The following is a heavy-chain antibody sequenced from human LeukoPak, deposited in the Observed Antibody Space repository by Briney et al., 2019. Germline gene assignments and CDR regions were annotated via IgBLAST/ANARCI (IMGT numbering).Heavy chain of an antibody. CDR2: ISYDGSNK. V-gene: IGHV3-30-3*01. CDR3: ARDQRSSSWFDY. CDR1: GFTSSSYA. Sequence: GRSLRLSCAASGFTSSSYAMNWVRQAPGKGLEWVAVISYDGSNKYYADSVKGRFTISRDSSKNTVYLQMNSLRAEDTAVYYCARDQRSSSWFDYWGQGTLVTVSS. D-gene: IGHD6-13*01. J-gene: IGHJ4*02.